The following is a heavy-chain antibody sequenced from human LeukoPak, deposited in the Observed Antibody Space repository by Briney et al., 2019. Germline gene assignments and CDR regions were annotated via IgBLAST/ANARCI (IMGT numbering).Heavy chain of an antibody. D-gene: IGHD3-10*01. V-gene: IGHV3-23*01. CDR3: ARGGQAGTGDF. Sequence: PGGSLRLSCAASGITFSSYAMSWVRQAPGKGLEWVSAIGGSGGSTYYADSVKGRFTISRDNAKDSLYLEMNSLRAEDTAVYYCARGGQAGTGDFWGQGTLVTVSS. CDR2: IGGSGGST. J-gene: IGHJ4*02. CDR1: GITFSSYA.